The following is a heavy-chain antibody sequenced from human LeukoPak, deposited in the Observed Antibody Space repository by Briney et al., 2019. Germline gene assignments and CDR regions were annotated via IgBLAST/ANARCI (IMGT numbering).Heavy chain of an antibody. D-gene: IGHD1-1*01. V-gene: IGHV3-30-3*01. J-gene: IGHJ4*02. CDR1: GLTFSHYA. CDR3: ARNEFGQYYFDY. CDR2: VSYDGSSE. Sequence: RGSLRLSCVTSGLTFSHYAMHWVRQAPGKGLEWVAIVSYDGSSEYYADSVRGRFTISRDNSKSTLYLQMNSLRTEDTAVYYCARNEFGQYYFDYWGQGTLVTVSS.